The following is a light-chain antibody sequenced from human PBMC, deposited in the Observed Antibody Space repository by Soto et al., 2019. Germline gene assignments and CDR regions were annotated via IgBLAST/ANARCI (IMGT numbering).Light chain of an antibody. V-gene: IGKV1-27*01. J-gene: IGKJ1*01. Sequence: DIQMTQSPSSLSASVGDGVSITCRASQGIRNSLAWYQQKPGKVPKLLIYAASTLESGVPSRFSGSGYGTDFTLTISGLQPEDVATDFCQKYNSGPPWTFGPGTKVEIK. CDR3: QKYNSGPPWT. CDR2: AAS. CDR1: QGIRNS.